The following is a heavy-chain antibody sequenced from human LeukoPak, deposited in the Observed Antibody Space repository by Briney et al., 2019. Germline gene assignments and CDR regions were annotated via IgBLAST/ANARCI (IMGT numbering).Heavy chain of an antibody. V-gene: IGHV4-59*01. J-gene: IGHJ2*01. CDR1: GGSISSYY. CDR2: IYYSGST. D-gene: IGHD5-12*01. Sequence: PSETLSLTCTVSGGSISSYYWSWIRQPPGKGLEWIGYIYYSGSTNYNPSLKSRVTISVDTSKNQFSLKLSSVTAADTAVYYCARGYSGFDLMGRDWYFDLWGRGTLVTVSS. CDR3: ARGYSGFDLMGRDWYFDL.